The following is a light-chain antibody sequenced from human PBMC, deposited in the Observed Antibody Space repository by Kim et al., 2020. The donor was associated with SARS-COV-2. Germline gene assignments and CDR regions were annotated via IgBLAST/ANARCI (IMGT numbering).Light chain of an antibody. J-gene: IGLJ2*01. V-gene: IGLV3-19*01. CDR3: NSRDSSGPVV. CDR2: GKN. Sequence: VALGQTVRITCQEDSLRSYYASWYQQKPGQAPVLVIYGKNNRPSGSPDRFSCSSSGNTASLTITGAQAEDEADYYCNSRDSSGPVVFGGGTKLTVL. CDR1: SLRSYY.